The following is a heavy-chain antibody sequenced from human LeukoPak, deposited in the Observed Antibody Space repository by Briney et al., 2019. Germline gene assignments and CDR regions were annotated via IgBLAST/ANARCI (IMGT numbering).Heavy chain of an antibody. V-gene: IGHV3-7*01. CDR1: GFTFSSYW. J-gene: IGHJ4*02. Sequence: PGGSLRLSCAASGFTFSSYWMSWVRQAPGKGLEWVANIKQDGSEKYYVDSVEGRFIISRDNAKNSLYLQMNSLRAEDTAVYYCARDKGYYDFWSGFDYWGQGTQVTVS. D-gene: IGHD3-3*01. CDR3: ARDKGYYDFWSGFDY. CDR2: IKQDGSEK.